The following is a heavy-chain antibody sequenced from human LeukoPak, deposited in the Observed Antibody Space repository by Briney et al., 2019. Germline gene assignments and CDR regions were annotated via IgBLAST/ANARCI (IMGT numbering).Heavy chain of an antibody. Sequence: PSETLSLTCTVSGDSVSSGSCCWSWIRQPPGKGLEWIGYIYYSGSTNYNPSLKSRVTISVDTSKNQFSLKLSSVTAADTAVYYCASRRVYCSGGSCWFGPWGQGTLVTVSS. CDR2: IYYSGST. CDR3: ASRRVYCSGGSCWFGP. J-gene: IGHJ5*02. V-gene: IGHV4-61*01. CDR1: GDSVSSGSCC. D-gene: IGHD2-15*01.